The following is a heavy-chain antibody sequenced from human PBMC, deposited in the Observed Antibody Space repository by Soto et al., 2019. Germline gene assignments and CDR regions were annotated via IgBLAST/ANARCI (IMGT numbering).Heavy chain of an antibody. V-gene: IGHV3-15*01. CDR1: GFTFSNAW. Sequence: EVQLVESGGGLVKPGGSLRLSCAASGFTFSNAWMSWVRQAPGKGLEWVGRIKSKTDGGTTDYAAPVKGRFTISRDDSKNTMYLQMTSLKTEDTAVYYCTTVPRRAAAVPWGQGTLVTVSS. CDR3: TTVPRRAAAVP. CDR2: IKSKTDGGTT. D-gene: IGHD6-13*01. J-gene: IGHJ5*02.